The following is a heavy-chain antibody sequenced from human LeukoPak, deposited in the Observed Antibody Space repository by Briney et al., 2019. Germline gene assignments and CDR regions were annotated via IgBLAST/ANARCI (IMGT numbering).Heavy chain of an antibody. CDR3: ARVGRSRGSLPNSYYYMDV. J-gene: IGHJ6*03. D-gene: IGHD2-15*01. CDR2: TIPMFGSA. V-gene: IGHV1-69*05. Sequence: QGPGKSKKKMGGTIPMFGSANYAQKFQGRVTITTDQTTTTAYMELSSLSSEDTAVYYCARVGRSRGSLPNSYYYMDVWGKGTTVTVSS.